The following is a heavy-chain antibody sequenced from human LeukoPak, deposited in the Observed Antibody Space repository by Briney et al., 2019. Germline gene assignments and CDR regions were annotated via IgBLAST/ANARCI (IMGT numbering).Heavy chain of an antibody. CDR3: ARDDNGYFDY. CDR1: GGSISSHY. J-gene: IGHJ4*02. D-gene: IGHD2-8*01. Sequence: SETLSLTCTVSGGSISSHYWSWIRQPPGKGLEWIGYIYYSGSTNYNPSLKSRVTISVDTSKNQFSLKLSSVTAADTAVYYCARDDNGYFDYWAREPWSPSPQ. CDR2: IYYSGST. V-gene: IGHV4-59*11.